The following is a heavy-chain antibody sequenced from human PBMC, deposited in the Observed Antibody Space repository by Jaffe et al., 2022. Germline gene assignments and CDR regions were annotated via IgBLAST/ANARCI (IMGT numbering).Heavy chain of an antibody. CDR1: GYTFSDFW. Sequence: EVQLVQSGAEVKKPGESLKISCTGSGYTFSDFWIGWVRQMPGRGLEWMGMIYPGDSDTKYSPSFKGQVNISVDKSIRTAYLQWRSLKASDTAIYYCVHSAVVLSADTDVYDLWGQGTMVAVSS. CDR2: IYPGDSDT. D-gene: IGHD2-15*01. J-gene: IGHJ3*01. CDR3: VHSAVVLSADTDVYDL. V-gene: IGHV5-51*03.